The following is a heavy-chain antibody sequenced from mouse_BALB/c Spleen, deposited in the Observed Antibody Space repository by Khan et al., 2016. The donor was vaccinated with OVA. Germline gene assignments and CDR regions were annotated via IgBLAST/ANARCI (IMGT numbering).Heavy chain of an antibody. V-gene: IGHV1-7*01. CDR3: ARSGLRWDFDY. Sequence: QVQLQQSGAELAKPGASVKMSCKASGYTFINYWILWVKQRPGQGLEWIGYINPSTGYTEYNQNFKDKATLTADKSSSTAYMQLSSLTSEDSAVYYCARSGLRWDFDYWDQGTTLTVSS. CDR2: INPSTGYT. D-gene: IGHD1-1*01. J-gene: IGHJ2*01. CDR1: GYTFINYW.